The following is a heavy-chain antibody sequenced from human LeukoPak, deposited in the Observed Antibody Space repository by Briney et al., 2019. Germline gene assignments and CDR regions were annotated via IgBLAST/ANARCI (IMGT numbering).Heavy chain of an antibody. Sequence: SEILSLTCTVSGGSISSYYWSRIRQPPGKGLEWIGSIYYSGSTYYNPSLKSRVTISVDTSKNQFSLKLSSVTAADTAVYYCAISYYDSSGDAFDIWGQGTMVTVSS. CDR3: AISYYDSSGDAFDI. CDR1: GGSISSYY. CDR2: IYYSGST. V-gene: IGHV4-59*12. D-gene: IGHD3-22*01. J-gene: IGHJ3*02.